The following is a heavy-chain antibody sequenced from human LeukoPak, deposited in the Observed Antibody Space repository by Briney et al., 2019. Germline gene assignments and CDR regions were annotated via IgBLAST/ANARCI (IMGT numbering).Heavy chain of an antibody. CDR2: IRYDGSNK. J-gene: IGHJ4*02. V-gene: IGHV3-30*02. CDR3: AKDFIFFDGRSSWSDARNYFDY. Sequence: PGGSLRFYCAASGFTFSSYGMHWVRQAPGKGLEWVAFIRYDGSNKYYADSVKGRFTISRDNSKNTLYPQMNSLRAEDTAVYYCAKDFIFFDGRSSWSDARNYFDYWGQGTLVTVSS. CDR1: GFTFSSYG. D-gene: IGHD6-13*01.